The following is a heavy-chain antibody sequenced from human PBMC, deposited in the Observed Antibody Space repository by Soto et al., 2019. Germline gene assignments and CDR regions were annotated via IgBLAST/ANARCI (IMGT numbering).Heavy chain of an antibody. J-gene: IGHJ6*02. Sequence: ASVKVSCKASGYTFTSYDMHGVRQAPGQGLEWMGIINPSGGSTSYAQKFQGRVTMTRDTSTSTVYMELSSLRSEDTAVYYCAISSITMVRGVIKPYSYGMDVWGQGPTVNVS. D-gene: IGHD3-10*01. CDR1: GYTFTSYD. CDR3: AISSITMVRGVIKPYSYGMDV. V-gene: IGHV1-46*01. CDR2: INPSGGST.